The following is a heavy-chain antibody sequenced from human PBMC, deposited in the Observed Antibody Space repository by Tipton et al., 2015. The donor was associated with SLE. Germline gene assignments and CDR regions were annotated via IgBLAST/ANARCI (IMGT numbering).Heavy chain of an antibody. CDR2: SKDKARSYTT. V-gene: IGHV3-72*01. Sequence: SLRLSCAASGFTFSDYHMDWVRQAPGMGLEWVGRSKDKARSYTTEYAASVKGRFTISRDDSKNSLYLQMNSLKTEDTAVYYCARELMVVRGLSRRDAFDIWGQGAMVTVS. D-gene: IGHD3-10*01. J-gene: IGHJ3*02. CDR1: GFTFSDYH. CDR3: ARELMVVRGLSRRDAFDI.